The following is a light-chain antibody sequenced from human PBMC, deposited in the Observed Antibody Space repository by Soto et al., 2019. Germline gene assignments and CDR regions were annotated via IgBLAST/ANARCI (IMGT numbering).Light chain of an antibody. V-gene: IGKV1-5*03. Sequence: DIQMTQSPSTLSSSVGDRVTITCRASQSISSWLAWYQQKPGKAPKLLIYKASSLESGVPSRFSGSGSGTEFTLTISSLPPDDFATYYCQHYNSYSYTFGQGTKLEIK. J-gene: IGKJ2*01. CDR3: QHYNSYSYT. CDR1: QSISSW. CDR2: KAS.